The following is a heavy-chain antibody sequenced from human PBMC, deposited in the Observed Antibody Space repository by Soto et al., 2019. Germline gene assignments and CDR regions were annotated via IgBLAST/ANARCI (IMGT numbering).Heavy chain of an antibody. CDR2: ISGSGGST. CDR1: GFTFSSYA. J-gene: IGHJ4*02. CDR3: ASKGGFGVASRIDY. D-gene: IGHD3-3*01. V-gene: IGHV3-23*01. Sequence: GGSLRLSCAASGFTFSSYAMSWVRQAPGKGLEWVSAISGSGGSTYYADSVKGRFTISRDNSKNTLYLQMNSLRAEDTAVYYCASKGGFGVASRIDYWGQGTLVTVSS.